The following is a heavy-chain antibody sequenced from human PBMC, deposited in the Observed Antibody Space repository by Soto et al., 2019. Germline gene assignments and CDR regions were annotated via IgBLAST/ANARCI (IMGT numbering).Heavy chain of an antibody. CDR3: ARDPSTIFGVVTRTISNNWFDP. Sequence: ASVKVSCKASGYTFTSYGISWVRQAPGQGLEWMGWISAYNGNTNYAQKLQGRVTMTTDTSTSTAYMELRSLRSDDTAVYYCARDPSTIFGVVTRTISNNWFDPWGQGTLVTVSS. CDR1: GYTFTSYG. CDR2: ISAYNGNT. V-gene: IGHV1-18*01. D-gene: IGHD3-3*01. J-gene: IGHJ5*02.